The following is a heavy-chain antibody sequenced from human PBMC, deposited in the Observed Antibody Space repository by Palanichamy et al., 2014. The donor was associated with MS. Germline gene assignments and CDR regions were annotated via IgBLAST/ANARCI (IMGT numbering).Heavy chain of an antibody. D-gene: IGHD4-17*01. CDR1: GFTFSDYW. V-gene: IGHV3-74*01. CDR2: MNSDGSST. CDR3: AREHDYGDCLFDR. Sequence: EVHLVESGGGLVQPGGSLRLSCAASGFTFSDYWMHWVRQVPGKGPVWVSRMNSDGSSTTYADSVKGRFTISRDNAKNTLYLQMSSLRAEDTAVYYCAREHDYGDCLFDRWGQGTLVTVSS. J-gene: IGHJ4*02.